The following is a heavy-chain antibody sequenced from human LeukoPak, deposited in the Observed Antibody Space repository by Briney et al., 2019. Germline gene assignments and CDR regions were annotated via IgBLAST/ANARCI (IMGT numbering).Heavy chain of an antibody. V-gene: IGHV4-39*01. CDR3: ARGRVGDILTGYATTHAEYDY. D-gene: IGHD3-9*01. CDR2: IYYSGST. Sequence: SETLSLTCTVSGGSISSSSYYWGWIRQPPGKGLEWIGSIYYSGSTYYNPSLKSRVTISVDTSKNQFSLKLSSVTAADTAVYYCARGRVGDILTGYATTHAEYDYWGQGTLVTVSS. CDR1: GGSISSSSYY. J-gene: IGHJ4*02.